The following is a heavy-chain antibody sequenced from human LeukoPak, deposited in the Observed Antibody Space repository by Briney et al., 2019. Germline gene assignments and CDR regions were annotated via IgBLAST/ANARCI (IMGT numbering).Heavy chain of an antibody. CDR2: ISASGGTT. J-gene: IGHJ5*01. D-gene: IGHD2-2*01. V-gene: IGHV3-23*01. CDR1: GFTFNNYA. Sequence: PGGSLRLSCAASGFTFNNYAMSWVRQAPGKGLEWVSAISASGGTTYHADSVKGRFTISRDNSENTLFLQMNSLRAEDTAVYYCAKEPREYCSSTSCPNWSDSWGQGTLVTVSS. CDR3: AKEPREYCSSTSCPNWSDS.